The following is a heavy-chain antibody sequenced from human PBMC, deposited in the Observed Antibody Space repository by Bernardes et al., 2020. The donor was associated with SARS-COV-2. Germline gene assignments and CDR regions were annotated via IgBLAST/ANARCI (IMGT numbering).Heavy chain of an antibody. D-gene: IGHD4-17*01. CDR3: ARGHGDYFDY. J-gene: IGHJ4*02. Sequence: ASVKVSCKTSGFTFTNYDITWVRQAPGQGLEWMGWISVNNGNIKYAQKVQGRVTMTTDTSTSTAYMEVRSLRSDDTAVYYCARGHGDYFDYWGQGTLVTVSS. CDR2: ISVNNGNI. CDR1: GFTFTNYD. V-gene: IGHV1-18*01.